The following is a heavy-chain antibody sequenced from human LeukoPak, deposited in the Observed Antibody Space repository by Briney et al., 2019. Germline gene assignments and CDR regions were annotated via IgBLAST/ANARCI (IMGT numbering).Heavy chain of an antibody. J-gene: IGHJ3*02. D-gene: IGHD1-26*01. Sequence: PGGSLRLSCAASGFTFSNYGMHWVRQAPGKGLEWVAVIWYDGSNKYYSDSVRGRFTISRDNSKNTLYLQMDSLRAEDTAVYYCARGLHSGSYYRAFDIWGQGTMATVSS. V-gene: IGHV3-33*01. CDR2: IWYDGSNK. CDR3: ARGLHSGSYYRAFDI. CDR1: GFTFSNYG.